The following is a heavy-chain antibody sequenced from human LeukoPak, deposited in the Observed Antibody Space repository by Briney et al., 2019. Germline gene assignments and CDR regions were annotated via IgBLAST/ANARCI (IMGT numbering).Heavy chain of an antibody. V-gene: IGHV4-4*07. CDR1: GGSISSYY. CDR3: ARASYYDSSGYSNFDY. Sequence: SETLSLTCTVSGGSISSYYWSWIRQPAGKGLEWIGRIYTSGSTNYNPSLKSRVTMSVDTSKNQFSLKLSSVTAADTAVYYCARASYYDSSGYSNFDYWGQGPLVTVSS. D-gene: IGHD3-22*01. CDR2: IYTSGST. J-gene: IGHJ4*02.